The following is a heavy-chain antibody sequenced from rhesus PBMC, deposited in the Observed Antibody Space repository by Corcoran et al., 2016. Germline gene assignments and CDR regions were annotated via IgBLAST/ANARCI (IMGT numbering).Heavy chain of an antibody. CDR1: GGPLSSNY. Sequence: QLQLQESGPGLVKPSEALSLPCAVSGGPLSSNYWNWLRPTTRQGLGWIGRISGSGGSTDYNPSLNSRVTISTDTSKIQFSLKLSSVTAAHTAVYYCARVLVVITIVYGLDSWGQGVVVTVSS. CDR2: ISGSGGST. CDR3: ARVLVVITIVYGLDS. D-gene: IGHD3-28*01. V-gene: IGHV4-173*01. J-gene: IGHJ6*01.